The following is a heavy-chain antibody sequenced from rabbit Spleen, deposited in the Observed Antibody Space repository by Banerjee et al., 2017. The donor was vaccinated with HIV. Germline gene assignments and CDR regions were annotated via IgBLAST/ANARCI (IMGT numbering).Heavy chain of an antibody. D-gene: IGHD1-1*01. Sequence: QELLVESGGGLVQPGGSLKLSCKASGFDFSNYGVSWVRQAPGKGLEWVGYIEPIFGNTYYASWAKGRFTISKTSSTTVTLQMTSLTVADTATYFCARDLPDAIGWNFNLWGQGTLVTVS. CDR2: IEPIFGNT. CDR1: GFDFSNYG. J-gene: IGHJ4*01. V-gene: IGHV1S39*01. CDR3: ARDLPDAIGWNFNL.